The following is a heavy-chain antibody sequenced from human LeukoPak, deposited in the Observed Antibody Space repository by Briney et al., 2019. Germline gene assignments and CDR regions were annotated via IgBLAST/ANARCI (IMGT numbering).Heavy chain of an antibody. CDR3: ARGRYYDSSGYFLPNNWFDP. D-gene: IGHD3-22*01. V-gene: IGHV4-61*02. J-gene: IGHJ5*02. CDR2: IYTSGST. Sequence: SETLSLTCTVSSGSISRDNYYWTWIRQHPGKGLEWIGRIYTSGSTNYNPSLKSRVTISVDTSKNQFSLKLSSVTAADTAVYYCARGRYYDSSGYFLPNNWFDPWGQGTLVTVSS. CDR1: SGSISRDNYY.